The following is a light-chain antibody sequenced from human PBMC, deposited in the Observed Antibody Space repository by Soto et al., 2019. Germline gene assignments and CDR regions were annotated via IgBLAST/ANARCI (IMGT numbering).Light chain of an antibody. V-gene: IGKV1-16*01. J-gene: IGKJ5*01. Sequence: DIQMTQSPSSLSSSVGYRVTITCLASQVISNYLAWYQQKPGKVPKVLIYAASTLQSGVPSRFSGSGSGTDFTLTISCLQSEDFATYYCQQYYSYPPITFGQGTRLEIK. CDR3: QQYYSYPPIT. CDR1: QVISNY. CDR2: AAS.